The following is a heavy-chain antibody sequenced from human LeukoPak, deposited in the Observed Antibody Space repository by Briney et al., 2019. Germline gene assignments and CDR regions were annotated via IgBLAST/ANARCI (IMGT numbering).Heavy chain of an antibody. CDR2: IYHSGST. Sequence: SETLSLTCTVSGYSISSGYYWGWIRQPPGKGLEWIGSIYHSGSTYYNPSLKSRVTISVDTSKNQFSLKLSSVTAADTAVYYCARDSSGWSGGWFGPWAREPWSPSPQ. V-gene: IGHV4-38-2*02. J-gene: IGHJ5*02. CDR1: GYSISSGYY. CDR3: ARDSSGWSGGWFGP. D-gene: IGHD6-19*01.